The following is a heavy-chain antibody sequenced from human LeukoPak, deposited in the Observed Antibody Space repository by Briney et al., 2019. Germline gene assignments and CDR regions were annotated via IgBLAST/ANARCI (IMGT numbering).Heavy chain of an antibody. D-gene: IGHD3-22*01. V-gene: IGHV4-59*01. J-gene: IGHJ3*02. CDR1: GGSISSYY. CDR3: ARSETNYYYDSSGYLHAFDI. Sequence: PSETLSLTCTVCGGSISSYYWSWIRQRPGKGLEWIGYIYYSGSTNYNPSLKSRVTISVDTSKNQFSLKLSSVTAADTAVYYCARSETNYYYDSSGYLHAFDIWGQGTMVSVSS. CDR2: IYYSGST.